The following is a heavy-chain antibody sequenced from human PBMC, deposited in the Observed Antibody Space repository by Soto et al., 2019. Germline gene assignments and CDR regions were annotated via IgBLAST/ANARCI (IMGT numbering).Heavy chain of an antibody. CDR2: VYYSGSA. CDR3: AAQSAGHYDFWSDYDQRVPRVDWFDP. Sequence: KPSETLSLTCIVSDGSVTSNTYYWGWIRQPPGKGLEWIGSVYYSGSAYYNPSLQSRVTVSVDTSRNQFSLRLTSVTAADTAVYYCAAQSAGHYDFWSDYDQRVPRVDWFDPWGQGALVTVSS. V-gene: IGHV4-39*01. D-gene: IGHD3-3*01. CDR1: DGSVTSNTYY. J-gene: IGHJ5*02.